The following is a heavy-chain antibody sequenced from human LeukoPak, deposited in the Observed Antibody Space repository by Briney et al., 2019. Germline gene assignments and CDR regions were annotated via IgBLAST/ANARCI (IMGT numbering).Heavy chain of an antibody. V-gene: IGHV3-11*04. Sequence: PGGSLRLSCAASGFTFSDYSISWICHAPGKGVGWGSYISSSVSTIYYADSVKGRFTISTDNAKNSLYQQMNSLRAEDTAVYYCASSDDAFDIWGQGTMVTVSS. CDR1: GFTFSDYS. CDR2: ISSSVSTI. D-gene: IGHD3-10*01. J-gene: IGHJ3*02. CDR3: ASSDDAFDI.